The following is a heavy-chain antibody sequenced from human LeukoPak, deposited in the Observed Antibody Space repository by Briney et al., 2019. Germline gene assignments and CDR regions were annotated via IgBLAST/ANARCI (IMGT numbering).Heavy chain of an antibody. CDR1: GGSISSSSYY. CDR3: ARGRTTYYDFWSGYSSPSGFDY. D-gene: IGHD3-3*01. CDR2: IYYSGST. J-gene: IGHJ4*02. V-gene: IGHV4-39*07. Sequence: SETLSLTCTVSGGSISSSSYYWGWIRQPPGKGLEWIGSIYYSGSTYYNPSLKSRVTISVDTSKNQFSLKLSSVTAADTAVYYCARGRTTYYDFWSGYSSPSGFDYWGQGTLVTVSS.